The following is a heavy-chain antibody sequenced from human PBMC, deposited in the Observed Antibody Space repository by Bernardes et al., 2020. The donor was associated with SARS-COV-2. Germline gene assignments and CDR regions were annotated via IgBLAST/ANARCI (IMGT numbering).Heavy chain of an antibody. CDR3: ARPYTSASARAGY. J-gene: IGHJ4*02. Sequence: GGSLRLSCAASGFTFSSYGMHWVRQAPGKGLEWVANIKQDGSEKYYVDSVKGRFTISRDNAKNSLYLQMNSLRAEDTAVYYCARPYTSASARAGYWGQGTLVTVSS. CDR2: IKQDGSEK. CDR1: GFTFSSYG. V-gene: IGHV3-7*01. D-gene: IGHD1-20*01.